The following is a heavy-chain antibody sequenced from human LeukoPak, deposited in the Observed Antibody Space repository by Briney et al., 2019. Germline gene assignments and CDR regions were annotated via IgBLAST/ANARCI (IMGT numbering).Heavy chain of an antibody. CDR3: ARGGSTPTTGWYD. Sequence: GASVKVSCKASGYTFTGYYLHWVRQAPGQGLEWLGWINPNGGGTNYAQKFQARVTMTRDTSITTGYMELSRLRSDDTAVYYCARGGSTPTTGWYDWGQGVLVTVSS. J-gene: IGHJ4*02. CDR1: GYTFTGYY. V-gene: IGHV1-2*02. D-gene: IGHD6-19*01. CDR2: INPNGGGT.